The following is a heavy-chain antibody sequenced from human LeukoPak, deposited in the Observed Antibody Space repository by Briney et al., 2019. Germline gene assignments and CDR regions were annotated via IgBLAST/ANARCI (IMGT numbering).Heavy chain of an antibody. CDR2: IYHSGST. Sequence: PSETLSLTCAVSGGSISSGGYSWSWIRQPPGKGLEWIGYIYHSGSTYYNPSLKSRVTISVDTSKNQFSLKLSSVTAADTAVYYCARGVTETWGQGTLVTVSS. D-gene: IGHD1-14*01. V-gene: IGHV4-30-2*01. CDR1: GGSISSGGYS. CDR3: ARGVTET. J-gene: IGHJ5*02.